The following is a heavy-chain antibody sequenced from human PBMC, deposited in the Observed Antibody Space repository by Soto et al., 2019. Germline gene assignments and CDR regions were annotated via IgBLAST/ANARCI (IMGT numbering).Heavy chain of an antibody. CDR3: ARDSTLHQPLFYGMDV. Sequence: EVQLVESGGGWVQPGGSLRLSCAASGLTVSSNYMSWVRQAPGKGLEWVSIMYSGGSTYYADSVKGRFIISSDNYKNTLYLQMDSLRVEDTAVYYCARDSTLHQPLFYGMDVWGQGPTVTVSS. V-gene: IGHV3-66*01. CDR1: GLTVSSNY. D-gene: IGHD2-2*01. J-gene: IGHJ6*02. CDR2: MYSGGST.